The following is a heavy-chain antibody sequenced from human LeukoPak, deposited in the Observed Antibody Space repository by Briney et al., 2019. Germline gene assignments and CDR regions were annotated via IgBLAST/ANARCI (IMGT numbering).Heavy chain of an antibody. D-gene: IGHD1-14*01. V-gene: IGHV3-23*01. CDR3: AKDFVRYNIQFDY. J-gene: IGHJ4*02. CDR1: GLSFGFYA. Sequence: GGSLRLSCAASGLSFGFYAMSWVRQAPGKGLECVSSISGGGAGTYYADSVRGRFTISRDNSKNTLYLQMDSLRAEDTALYYCAKDFVRYNIQFDYWGQGALVTVSS. CDR2: ISGGGAGT.